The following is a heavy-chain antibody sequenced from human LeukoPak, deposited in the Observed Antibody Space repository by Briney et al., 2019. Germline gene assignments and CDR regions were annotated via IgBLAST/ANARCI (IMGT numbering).Heavy chain of an antibody. J-gene: IGHJ4*02. CDR1: RFTFSSYG. CDR2: IRYDGRNK. D-gene: IGHD2-15*01. Sequence: GGSLRLSRAASRFTFSSYGMHWVRQAPGKGLEWVSFIRYDGRNKYYADSVKGRFTISRDNSKNTLYLQMNSLRVEDTAVYYCAKDQDLYCSGGSCYSTLDYWGQGTLVTVSS. V-gene: IGHV3-30*02. CDR3: AKDQDLYCSGGSCYSTLDY.